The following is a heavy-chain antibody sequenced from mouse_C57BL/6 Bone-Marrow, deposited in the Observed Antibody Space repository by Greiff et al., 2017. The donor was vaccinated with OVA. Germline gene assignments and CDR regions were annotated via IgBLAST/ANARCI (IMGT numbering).Heavy chain of an antibody. CDR1: GYTFTSYG. J-gene: IGHJ4*01. V-gene: IGHV1-81*01. CDR3: ARRAQATYYYAMDY. Sequence: QVQLKQSGAELARPGASVKLSCKASGYTFTSYGISWVKQRTGQGLEWIGEIYPRRGNTYYNEKFKGKATLTADKSSSKAYRELRSRTSEDSAGYVCARRAQATYYYAMDYWGQGTSVTVSS. D-gene: IGHD3-2*02. CDR2: IYPRRGNT.